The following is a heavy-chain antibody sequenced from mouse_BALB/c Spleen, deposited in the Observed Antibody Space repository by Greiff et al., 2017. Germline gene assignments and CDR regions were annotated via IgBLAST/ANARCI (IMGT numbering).Heavy chain of an antibody. CDR2: ISYDGSN. J-gene: IGHJ4*01. CDR3: ARDSGYGAMDY. CDR1: GYSITSGYY. V-gene: IGHV3-6*02. Sequence: VQLQQSGPGLVKPSQSLSLTCSVTGYSITSGYYWNWIRQFPGNKLEWMGYISYDGSNNYNPSLKNRISITRDTSKNQFFLKLNSVTTEDTATYYCARDSGYGAMDYWGQGTSVTVSS. D-gene: IGHD3-1*01.